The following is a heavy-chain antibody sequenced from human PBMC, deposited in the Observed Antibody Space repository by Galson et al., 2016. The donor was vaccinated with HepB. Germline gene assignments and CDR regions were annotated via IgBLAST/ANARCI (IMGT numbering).Heavy chain of an antibody. CDR1: GFTFSSFG. CDR2: ISTRSSYT. V-gene: IGHV3-21*04. Sequence: SLRLSCAGSGFTFSSFGMGWVRQAPGKGLEWVSFISTRSSYTNYADSVRGRFTISRDNAKNSLSLQMISLTAEDTAMYFCARHSLDCSNTTCQWDYGLDVWGQGTTVTVSS. J-gene: IGHJ6*02. D-gene: IGHD2-2*01. CDR3: ARHSLDCSNTTCQWDYGLDV.